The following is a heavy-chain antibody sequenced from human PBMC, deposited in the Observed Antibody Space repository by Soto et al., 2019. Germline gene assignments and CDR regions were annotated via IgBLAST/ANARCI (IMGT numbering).Heavy chain of an antibody. Sequence: PSETLSLTCSVSGASMSSYYWTWIRQPPGKGLEWIGYISYIGTTNYNPSLKSRVTISVDTSKNQFSLRLTSVTAADTAVYYCVRGGGGYGNGMIDYWGQGTPVTVSS. D-gene: IGHD5-18*01. V-gene: IGHV4-59*01. CDR3: VRGGGGYGNGMIDY. CDR1: GASMSSYY. CDR2: ISYIGTT. J-gene: IGHJ4*02.